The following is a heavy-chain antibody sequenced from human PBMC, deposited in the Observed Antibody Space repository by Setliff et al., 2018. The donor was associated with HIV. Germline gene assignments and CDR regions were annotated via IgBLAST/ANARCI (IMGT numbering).Heavy chain of an antibody. CDR3: ARRPEIQLWLSLFAAPDYYFDY. D-gene: IGHD5-18*01. Sequence: ASVKVSCKASGYTFTSYGISWVRQAPGQGLEWMGWISAYNGNTNYAQKLQGRVTMTTDTSTSTAYMELRSLRSDDTAVNYCARRPEIQLWLSLFAAPDYYFDYWGQGTLVTVSS. CDR1: GYTFTSYG. V-gene: IGHV1-18*01. J-gene: IGHJ4*02. CDR2: ISAYNGNT.